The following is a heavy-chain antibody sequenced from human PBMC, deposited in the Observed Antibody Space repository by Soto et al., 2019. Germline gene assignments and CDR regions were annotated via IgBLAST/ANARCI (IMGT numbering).Heavy chain of an antibody. CDR3: ASRNPAEELREDY. D-gene: IGHD1-7*01. CDR2: IYYSGST. CDR1: GGSISSSSYY. V-gene: IGHV4-39*01. Sequence: SETLSLACTVSGGSISSSSYYWGWIRQPPGKGLEWIGSIYYSGSTYYNPSLKSRVTISVDTSKNQFSLKLSSVTAADTAVYYCASRNPAEELREDYWGQGTLVTVSS. J-gene: IGHJ4*02.